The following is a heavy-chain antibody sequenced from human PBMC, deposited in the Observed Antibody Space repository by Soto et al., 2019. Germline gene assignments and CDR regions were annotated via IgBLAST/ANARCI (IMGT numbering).Heavy chain of an antibody. CDR1: GYTFTDDY. CDR3: ARAQGGYSGSYRFDY. CDR2: INAGNGNT. Sequence: ASVKVSCKASGYTFTDDYINWVRQAPGQRLEWMGWINAGNGNTKYSQKFQGRVTITRDTSASTAYMELSSLRSEDTAVYYCARAQGGYSGSYRFDYWGQGSLVTVSS. J-gene: IGHJ4*02. V-gene: IGHV1-3*01. D-gene: IGHD1-26*01.